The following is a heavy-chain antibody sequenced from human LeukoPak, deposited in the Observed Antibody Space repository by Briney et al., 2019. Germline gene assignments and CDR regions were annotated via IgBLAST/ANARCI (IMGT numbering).Heavy chain of an antibody. CDR2: ISSSSSYI. Sequence: KPGGSLRLSCAASGFTFSSYSMNWVRQAPGKGLEWVSSISSSSSYIYYADSVKGRFTISRDNAKNSLYLQMNSLRAEDTAVYYCARDYYGSGSYPDYWGQGTLVTVSS. D-gene: IGHD3-10*01. CDR3: ARDYYGSGSYPDY. CDR1: GFTFSSYS. J-gene: IGHJ4*02. V-gene: IGHV3-21*01.